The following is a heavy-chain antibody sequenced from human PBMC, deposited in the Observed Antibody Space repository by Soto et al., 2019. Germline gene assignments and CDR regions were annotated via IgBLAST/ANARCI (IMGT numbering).Heavy chain of an antibody. CDR1: GYTFTSYS. CDR2: ISAYNGQT. J-gene: IGHJ5*02. V-gene: IGHV1-18*04. D-gene: IGHD3-9*01. CDR3: AYDSLTGYYDL. Sequence: VSVKVSRKASGYTFTSYSITWVRQAPGQGLEWMGWISAYNGQTNYAQRLQGRVTMTTDTSTSTVYMELRSLRSDDTAEYFCAYDSLTGYYDLWGQGTQVTVYS.